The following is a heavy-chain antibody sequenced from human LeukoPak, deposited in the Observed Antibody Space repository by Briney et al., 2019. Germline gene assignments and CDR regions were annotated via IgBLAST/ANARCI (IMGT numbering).Heavy chain of an antibody. CDR2: INHSGST. V-gene: IGHV4-34*01. CDR3: ASVIGSIAAAGTGDWFDP. CDR1: GGSFSGYY. D-gene: IGHD6-13*01. J-gene: IGHJ5*02. Sequence: SETLSLTCAVYGGSFSGYYWSWIRQPPGKGLEWIGEINHSGSTNYNPSLKSRATISVDTSKNQFSLKLSSVTAADTAVYYCASVIGSIAAAGTGDWFDPWGQGTLVTVSS.